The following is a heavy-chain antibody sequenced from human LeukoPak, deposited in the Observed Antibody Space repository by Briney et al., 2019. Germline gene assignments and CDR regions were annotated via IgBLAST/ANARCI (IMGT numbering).Heavy chain of an antibody. J-gene: IGHJ5*02. D-gene: IGHD3-10*01. CDR2: IYTSGST. V-gene: IGHV4-4*07. CDR1: GGSISSYY. CDR3: ARDSGTTGEVKFDP. Sequence: SETLSLTCTVSGGSISSYYWSWIRQPAGKGLEWIGRIYTSGSTNYNPSLKSRVTMSVDTSKNHFSLNLISVTAADTAVYYCARDSGTTGEVKFDPWGQGTLVTVSS.